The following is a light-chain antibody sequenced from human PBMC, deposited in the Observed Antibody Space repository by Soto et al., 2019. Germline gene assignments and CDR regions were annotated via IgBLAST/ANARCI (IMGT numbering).Light chain of an antibody. CDR3: QQYNNWPLT. V-gene: IGKV3-15*01. J-gene: IGKJ4*01. CDR2: GAS. CDR1: QSVSSN. Sequence: EIVMTQSPATLSVSAGERATLSCRASQSVSSNLVWYQQRPGQAPRLLIYGASARATGIPVRVSGSGSGTEFTLTISSLQFEDFAVYYCQQYNNWPLTFGGGTKVELK.